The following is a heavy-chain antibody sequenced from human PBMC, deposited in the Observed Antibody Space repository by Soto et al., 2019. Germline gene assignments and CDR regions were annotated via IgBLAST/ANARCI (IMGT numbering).Heavy chain of an antibody. CDR2: TYYKSKWYY. V-gene: IGHV6-1*01. CDR3: ARGSWDDVSGHYYMDV. Sequence: SQTLSLTCAISGDSVSSNSAAWNWIRQTPSRGLEWLGRTYYKSKWYYTYAASVKSRITVSPDTSKNQFSLQLTSVTPEDTAVYYCARGSWDDVSGHYYMDVWDKGTTVTVPS. CDR1: GDSVSSNSAA. D-gene: IGHD1-1*01. J-gene: IGHJ6*03.